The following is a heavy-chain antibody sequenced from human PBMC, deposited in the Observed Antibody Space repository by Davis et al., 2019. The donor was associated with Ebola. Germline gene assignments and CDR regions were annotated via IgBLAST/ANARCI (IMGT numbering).Heavy chain of an antibody. V-gene: IGHV4-59*01. J-gene: IGHJ6*02. CDR3: ARAPYEYYYYGMDV. CDR1: GGSISSYY. D-gene: IGHD3-3*01. CDR2: IYYSGST. Sequence: PSETLSLTCTVSGGSISSYYWSWIRQPPGKGLEWIGYIYYSGSTNYNPSLKSRVTISVDTSKNQFSLKLSSVTAADTAVYYCARAPYEYYYYGMDVWGQGTTVTVSS.